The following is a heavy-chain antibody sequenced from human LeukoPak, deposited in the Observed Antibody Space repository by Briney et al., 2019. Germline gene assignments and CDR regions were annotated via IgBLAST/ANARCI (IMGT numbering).Heavy chain of an antibody. CDR3: ARGGPMIVVDHTPFDP. CDR2: INPNSGGT. J-gene: IGHJ5*02. CDR1: GYTFTGYY. D-gene: IGHD3-22*01. Sequence: ASVKVSCKASGYTFTGYYMHWVRQAPGQGLEWMGWINPNSGGTNYAQKLQGRVTMTTDTSTSTAYMELRSLRSDDTAVYYCARGGPMIVVDHTPFDPWGQGTLVTVSS. V-gene: IGHV1-2*02.